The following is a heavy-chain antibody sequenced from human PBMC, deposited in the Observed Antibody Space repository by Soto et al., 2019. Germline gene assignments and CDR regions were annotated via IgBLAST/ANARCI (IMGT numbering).Heavy chain of an antibody. CDR2: LSSSSGHI. D-gene: IGHD6-19*01. CDR3: LSHWLANKEFDF. Sequence: GGSLRLSCAASGFTFSSYSMNWVRQAPGKGLEWVSSLSSSSGHIYYADSVKGRFTISRDNAKNSLYLQMNSLRAEDTAVYYCLSHWLANKEFDFWGQGTLVTVSS. V-gene: IGHV3-21*01. CDR1: GFTFSSYS. J-gene: IGHJ4*02.